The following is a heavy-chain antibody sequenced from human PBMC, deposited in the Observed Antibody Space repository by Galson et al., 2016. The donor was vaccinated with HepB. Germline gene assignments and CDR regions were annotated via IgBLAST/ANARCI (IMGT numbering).Heavy chain of an antibody. D-gene: IGHD1-14*01. CDR1: GFSFSAYW. Sequence: SLRLSCAASGFSFSAYWMSWVRQSPGKGLAWVANIKHDGSEKYYVDSVKGRFTISRDNARNSLYLQVNGLRADDTAVYYCARDRLTSVTRHWTGTTYSYYGMDGWGQGTTVTVSS. V-gene: IGHV3-7*03. J-gene: IGHJ6*02. CDR3: ARDRLTSVTRHWTGTTYSYYGMDG. CDR2: IKHDGSEK.